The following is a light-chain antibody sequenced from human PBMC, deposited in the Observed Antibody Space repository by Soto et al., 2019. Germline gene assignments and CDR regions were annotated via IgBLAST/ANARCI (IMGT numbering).Light chain of an antibody. CDR3: QQFDNPPIT. CDR1: QSVNIY. J-gene: IGKJ3*01. V-gene: IGKV3D-15*01. CDR2: GAT. Sequence: EVVMTQFPATLSVSPGERATLSCRASQSVNIYLAWYQQKPGQAPRLLIFGATYRATGIPARFSGSGSGTEFNLTISSLQSEDVATYYCQQFDNPPITFGPGTKVDIK.